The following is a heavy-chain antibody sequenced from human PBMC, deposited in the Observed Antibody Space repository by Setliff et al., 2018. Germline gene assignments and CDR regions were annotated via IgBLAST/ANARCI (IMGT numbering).Heavy chain of an antibody. CDR3: ATGPDIGEFGGNYFNY. CDR1: GGTFSRYA. Sequence: ASVKVSCKASGGTFSRYAISWVRQAPGQGLEWMGGSIPMYRTTKYAQKFQGRVTITTDESTTTAYMELSSLRSEDTAVYYCATGPDIGEFGGNYFNYWGQGTLVTVSS. D-gene: IGHD2-15*01. J-gene: IGHJ4*02. CDR2: SIPMYRTT. V-gene: IGHV1-69*05.